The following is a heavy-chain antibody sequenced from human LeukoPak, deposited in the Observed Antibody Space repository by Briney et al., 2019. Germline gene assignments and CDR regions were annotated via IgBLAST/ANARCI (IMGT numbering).Heavy chain of an antibody. CDR1: GYTLTGLS. D-gene: IGHD6-19*01. J-gene: IGHJ4*02. Sequence: ASVKVSCKVSGYTLTGLSMHWVRQAPGKGLEWMGGFDPEDGETIYAQKFQGRVTMTEDTSTDTAYMELSSLRSEDTAVYYCATDWAGTYYFDYWGQGTLVTVSS. CDR2: FDPEDGET. V-gene: IGHV1-24*01. CDR3: ATDWAGTYYFDY.